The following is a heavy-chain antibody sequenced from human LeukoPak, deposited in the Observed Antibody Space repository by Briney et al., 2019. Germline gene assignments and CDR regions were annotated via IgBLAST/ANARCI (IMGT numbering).Heavy chain of an antibody. J-gene: IGHJ4*02. D-gene: IGHD6-19*01. CDR2: ISYDGSNK. CDR1: GFTLSSYA. Sequence: GRSLRLSCAASGFTLSSYAMHWVRQAPGKGPEWVAVISYDGSNKYYADSVKGRFTISRDNSKNTLYLQMNSLRAEDTAVYYCARDLSSAFDYWGQGTLVTVSS. CDR3: ARDLSSAFDY. V-gene: IGHV3-30*01.